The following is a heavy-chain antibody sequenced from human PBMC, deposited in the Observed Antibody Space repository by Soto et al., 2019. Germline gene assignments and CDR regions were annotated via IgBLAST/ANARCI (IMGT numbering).Heavy chain of an antibody. CDR1: GGSVSSGGYY. CDR3: ARRNCFDY. CDR2: IYYSGST. Sequence: SETLSLTCTVSGGSVSSGGYYWSWIRQHPGKGLEWIGYIYYSGSTYYNPSLKSRVTISVDTSKNQFSLTLSSLTAAATAAHYCARRNCFDYWGQGTLVTVSS. V-gene: IGHV4-31*03. J-gene: IGHJ4*02.